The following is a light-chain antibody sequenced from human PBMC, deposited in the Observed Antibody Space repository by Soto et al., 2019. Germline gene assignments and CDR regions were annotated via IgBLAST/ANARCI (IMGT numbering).Light chain of an antibody. CDR1: QAINTY. CDR3: QQSYSTPLT. Sequence: DIQMTQSPSSLSASVGDRVTITCRASQAINTYLAWYQQKPGKAPKLLIYDASTLKSGVPSRFSGSGSGTDFTLTTSSLQPEDFATYYCQQSYSTPLTFGGGTKVDIK. V-gene: IGKV1-39*01. J-gene: IGKJ4*01. CDR2: DAS.